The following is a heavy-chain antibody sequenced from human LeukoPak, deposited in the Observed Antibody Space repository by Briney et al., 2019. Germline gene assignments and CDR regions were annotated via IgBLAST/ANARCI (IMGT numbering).Heavy chain of an antibody. V-gene: IGHV4-31*03. CDR2: IYDSGTI. CDR3: ARTAGGDPYFDY. D-gene: IGHD4-17*01. J-gene: IGHJ4*02. Sequence: PSQTLSLTCTVSGGSIGSDTDYWSWIRQHPGKGLEWIGYIYDSGTIYYNPSLQSRVSISVDPSKTQFSLRVNSVTAADTAVYYCARTAGGDPYFDYWGRGTLVTVSS. CDR1: GGSIGSDTDY.